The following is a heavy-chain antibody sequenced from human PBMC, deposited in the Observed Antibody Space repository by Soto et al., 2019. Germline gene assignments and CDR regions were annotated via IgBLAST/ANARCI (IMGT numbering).Heavy chain of an antibody. Sequence: QVQVAQSGAEVKRPGASVKVSCWASGYPFTNFYIHWVRQAPGQGLEWMGIINPSGGSTAYAQKFLGRVTMTRYTSTSTVYMEVSSLRSEDTAVYYCARADYYGSSGYHLDYWGHGSLVTVSS. CDR1: GYPFTNFY. J-gene: IGHJ4*01. D-gene: IGHD3-22*01. CDR3: ARADYYGSSGYHLDY. V-gene: IGHV1-46*01. CDR2: INPSGGST.